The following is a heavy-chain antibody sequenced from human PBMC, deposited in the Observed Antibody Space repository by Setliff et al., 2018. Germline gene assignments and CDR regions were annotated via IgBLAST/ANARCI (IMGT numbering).Heavy chain of an antibody. J-gene: IGHJ3*02. CDR2: ISGYDGNT. V-gene: IGHV1-18*01. D-gene: IGHD4-17*01. CDR3: AKSMTTVTTGGNEAFDI. CDR1: GYTFSNYG. Sequence: ASVKVSCKTSGYTFSNYGVSWVRQAPGQGLEWMGWISGYDGNTKYAQKLQDRVTMTTDTSTSTAYMDLRSLRSEDTAVYYCAKSMTTVTTGGNEAFDIWGQGTMVTVSS.